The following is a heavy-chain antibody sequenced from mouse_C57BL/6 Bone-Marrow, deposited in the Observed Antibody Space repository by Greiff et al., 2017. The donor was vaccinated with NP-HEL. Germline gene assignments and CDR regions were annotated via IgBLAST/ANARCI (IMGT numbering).Heavy chain of an antibody. Sequence: EVMLVESGGGLVQPGGSMKLSCVASGFTFSNYWMNWVRQSPEKGLEWVAQIRLKSDNYATHYAESVKGRFTISRDDSKSSVYLQMNNLRAEDTGIYYCTDLYYGSSFDYWGQGTTLTVSS. CDR3: TDLYYGSSFDY. D-gene: IGHD1-1*01. V-gene: IGHV6-3*01. CDR1: GFTFSNYW. J-gene: IGHJ2*01. CDR2: IRLKSDNYAT.